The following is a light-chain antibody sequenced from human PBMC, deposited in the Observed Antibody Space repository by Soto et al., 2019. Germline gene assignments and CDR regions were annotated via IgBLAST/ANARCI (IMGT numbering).Light chain of an antibody. CDR2: DAS. CDR3: HQYISYPRT. Sequence: DIQMTQSPSTLSASVGDRVTITCRASQSISSWLAWYQQKPGKAPKLLIYDASSLESGIPSRFSGSGSGTEFTLTISSLQPDDFATYYCHQYISYPRTFGQGTQVAIK. V-gene: IGKV1-5*01. CDR1: QSISSW. J-gene: IGKJ1*01.